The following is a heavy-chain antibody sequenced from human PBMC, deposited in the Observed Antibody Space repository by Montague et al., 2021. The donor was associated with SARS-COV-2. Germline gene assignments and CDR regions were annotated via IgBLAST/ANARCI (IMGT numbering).Heavy chain of an antibody. CDR2: ISDIGST. J-gene: IGHJ3*02. D-gene: IGHD2-15*01. CDR3: VRERECSGGSCYGPDDDAFDI. V-gene: IGHV4-34*01. CDR1: GGSFNGYY. Sequence: SETLSLTCAVYGGSFNGYYWNWIRKPPGKGLEWIGEISDIGSTTYNPSLESRLSISVDRSKNQFSLRLTSVTAADTAVYYCVRERECSGGSCYGPDDDAFDIWGQGTMVTVSS.